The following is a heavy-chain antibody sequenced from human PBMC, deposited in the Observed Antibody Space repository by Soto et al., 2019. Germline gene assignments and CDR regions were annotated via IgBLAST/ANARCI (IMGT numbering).Heavy chain of an antibody. CDR1: GGSISSDY. CDR3: ARDPYGTDV. Sequence: PSETLSLTCAVSGGSISSDYWSWFRQPPGKGLEWIGYISYSGSTHYNPSLKSRVTISVDTSKNQFSLKLSSVTAADTAVYYCARDPYGTDVWGQGTTVTVSS. CDR2: ISYSGST. V-gene: IGHV4-59*01. J-gene: IGHJ6*02.